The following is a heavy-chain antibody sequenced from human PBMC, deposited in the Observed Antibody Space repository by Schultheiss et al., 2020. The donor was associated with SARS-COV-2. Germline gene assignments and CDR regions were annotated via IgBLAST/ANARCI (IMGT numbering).Heavy chain of an antibody. V-gene: IGHV3-43D*04. CDR1: GFTFSNAW. CDR3: AKDSVGEADIVATTVSYMDV. J-gene: IGHJ6*03. CDR2: IVRSGGGST. D-gene: IGHD5-12*01. Sequence: GESLKISCAASGFTFSNAWMSWVRQAPGKGLEWVSHIVRSGGGSTYYADSVKGRFTISRDNSKNSLYLQMNSLRAEDTALYYCAKDSVGEADIVATTVSYMDVWGKGTTVTVSS.